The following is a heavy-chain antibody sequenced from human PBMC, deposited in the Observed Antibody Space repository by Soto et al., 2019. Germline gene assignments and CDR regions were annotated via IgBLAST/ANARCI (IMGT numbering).Heavy chain of an antibody. CDR3: AKHNYFGSGSSFYNYKSDL. Sequence: EVQLVQSGSEVRKPGDSLKISCKASGDIFSTNWIAWIRHVPGKGLEWMGSIFPADSDVRYNPSFQGQVTISVDKSIDTAYLQWNSLKASDTATFYCAKHNYFGSGSSFYNYKSDLWGQGTTVTVSS. CDR2: IFPADSDV. J-gene: IGHJ6*02. CDR1: GDIFSTNW. V-gene: IGHV5-51*01. D-gene: IGHD3-10*01.